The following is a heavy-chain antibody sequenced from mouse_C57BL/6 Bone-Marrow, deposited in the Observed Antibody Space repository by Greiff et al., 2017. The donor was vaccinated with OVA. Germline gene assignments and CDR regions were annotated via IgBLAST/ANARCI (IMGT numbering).Heavy chain of an antibody. CDR3: ARPRYSNYFDY. CDR1: GFTFSSYT. D-gene: IGHD2-5*01. V-gene: IGHV5-9*01. J-gene: IGHJ2*01. Sequence: EVQGVESGGGLVKPGGSLKLSCAASGFTFSSYTMSWVRQTPEKRLEWVATISGGGGNTYYPDSVKGRFTISRDNAKNTLYLQMSSLRSEDTALYYCARPRYSNYFDYWGQGTTLTVSS. CDR2: ISGGGGNT.